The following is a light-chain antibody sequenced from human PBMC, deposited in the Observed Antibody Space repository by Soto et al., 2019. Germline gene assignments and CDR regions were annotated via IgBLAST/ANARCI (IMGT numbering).Light chain of an antibody. Sequence: QLVLTQSPSASASLGASVKLTCTLNSGHSSYAIAWHQQQPEKGPRYLMKLNSDGSHSKGDGIPDRFSGSNSGAERYLTISSLQSEDEADYYCQTWGTGPWVFGGGTKLTVL. CDR3: QTWGTGPWV. J-gene: IGLJ3*02. CDR2: LNSDGSH. V-gene: IGLV4-69*01. CDR1: SGHSSYA.